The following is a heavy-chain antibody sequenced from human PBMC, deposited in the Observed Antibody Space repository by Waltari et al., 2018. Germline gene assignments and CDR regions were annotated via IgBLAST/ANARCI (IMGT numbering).Heavy chain of an antibody. D-gene: IGHD2-21*02. CDR1: GGSISSSNW. V-gene: IGHV4-4*02. J-gene: IGHJ6*02. CDR2: IYHSGST. CDR3: ARAPILAYCGGDCYSLYYYYGMDV. Sequence: QVQLQESGPGLVKPSGTLSLTCAVSGGSISSSNWWSWVRQPPGKGLEWIGEIYHSGSTNYNPPLKSRVTISVDKSKNQFSLKLSAVTAADTAVYYCARAPILAYCGGDCYSLYYYYGMDVWGQGTTVTVSS.